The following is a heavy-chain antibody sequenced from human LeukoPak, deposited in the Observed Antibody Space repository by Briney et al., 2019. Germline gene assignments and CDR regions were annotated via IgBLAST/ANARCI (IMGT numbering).Heavy chain of an antibody. Sequence: GGSLRLSCAASGFTFSSYAMSWVRQAPGKGLEWVPAISGSGGSTYYADSVKGRFTISRDNSKNTLYLQMNSLRAEDTAVYYCAKGIAYYYDSSGHHWGQGTLVTVSS. CDR2: ISGSGGST. V-gene: IGHV3-23*01. J-gene: IGHJ4*02. D-gene: IGHD3-22*01. CDR3: AKGIAYYYDSSGHH. CDR1: GFTFSSYA.